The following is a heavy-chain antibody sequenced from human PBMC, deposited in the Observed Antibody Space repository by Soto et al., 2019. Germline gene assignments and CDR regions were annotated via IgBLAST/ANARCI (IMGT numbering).Heavy chain of an antibody. Sequence: SETLSLTCTVSGGSISSYYWSWIRQPPGKGLEWIGYIYYSGSTNYNPSLKSRVTISVDTSKNQFSLKLSSVTAADTAVYYCARFAVTTRVNWFDPWGQGTLVTVSS. J-gene: IGHJ5*02. CDR2: IYYSGST. CDR3: ARFAVTTRVNWFDP. D-gene: IGHD4-4*01. V-gene: IGHV4-59*01. CDR1: GGSISSYY.